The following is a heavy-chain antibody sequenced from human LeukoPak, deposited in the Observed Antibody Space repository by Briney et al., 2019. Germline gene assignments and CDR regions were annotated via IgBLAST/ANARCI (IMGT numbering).Heavy chain of an antibody. V-gene: IGHV3-23*01. CDR2: ISGSGGST. J-gene: IGHJ5*02. CDR1: GFTFSSYA. D-gene: IGHD3-3*01. CDR3: AKDEDFQNWFDP. Sequence: GGSLRLSCAASGFTFSSYAMSWVRQAPGKGLEWVSAISGSGGSTYYADSVKGRFTISRDNSKNTLHLQMNSLRAEDTAVYYCAKDEDFQNWFDPWGQGTLVTVSS.